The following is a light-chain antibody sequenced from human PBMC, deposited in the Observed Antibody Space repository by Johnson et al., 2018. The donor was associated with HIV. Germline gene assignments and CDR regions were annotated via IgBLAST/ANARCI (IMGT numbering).Light chain of an antibody. CDR3: GIWDRSLSAYV. J-gene: IGLJ1*01. CDR2: DNN. V-gene: IGLV1-51*01. CDR1: SSNIGNNY. Sequence: QSVLTQPPSVSAAPGQKVTISCSGSSSNIGNNYVSWYQQLPGTAPKLLIYDNNKRPSGIPDRFSGSKSCTSATLGITGLKTGDEADYYCGIWDRSLSAYVVGTGTKVTVL.